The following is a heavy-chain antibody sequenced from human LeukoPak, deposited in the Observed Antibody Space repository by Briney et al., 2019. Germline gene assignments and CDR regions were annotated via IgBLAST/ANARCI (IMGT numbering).Heavy chain of an antibody. CDR1: GGSISTYY. Sequence: SETLSLTCTVSGGSISTYYWSWIRQPPGKGLEWIGYISYSGNTNYNPSLKSRVTMSVDTPKNQFSLKLSSVTAADTAVYYCARRRDYVWGSYRYAFDIWGQGTMVTVSS. V-gene: IGHV4-59*01. CDR2: ISYSGNT. CDR3: ARRRDYVWGSYRYAFDI. D-gene: IGHD3-16*02. J-gene: IGHJ3*02.